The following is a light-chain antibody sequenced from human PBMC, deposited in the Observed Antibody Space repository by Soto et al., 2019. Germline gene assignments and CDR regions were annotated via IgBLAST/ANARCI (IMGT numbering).Light chain of an antibody. V-gene: IGLV2-14*01. CDR1: SSDIGGYNY. CDR3: SSYTSRTTFVI. Sequence: QSVPTQPASVSGSPGQSITISCTGTSSDIGGYNYVSWYQHHPGKAPKLMIYEVSNRPSGVSNRFSGSKSGNTASLTISGLQAEDEADYHCSSYTSRTTFVIFGGGTKVTVL. CDR2: EVS. J-gene: IGLJ2*01.